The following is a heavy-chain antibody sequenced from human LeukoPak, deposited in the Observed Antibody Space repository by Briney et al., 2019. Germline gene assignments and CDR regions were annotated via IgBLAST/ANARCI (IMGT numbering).Heavy chain of an antibody. CDR1: GFTFSSYE. D-gene: IGHD6-13*01. CDR2: ISRSGSTI. Sequence: GGSLRLSCAASGFTFSSYEMNWVRQAPGKGLEWFSYISRSGSTIYYADSVKGRFTISRDNAKNSLYLQMNSLRAEDTAVYYCARGLTAAGTSGFDYWGQGTLVTVSS. J-gene: IGHJ4*02. V-gene: IGHV3-48*03. CDR3: ARGLTAAGTSGFDY.